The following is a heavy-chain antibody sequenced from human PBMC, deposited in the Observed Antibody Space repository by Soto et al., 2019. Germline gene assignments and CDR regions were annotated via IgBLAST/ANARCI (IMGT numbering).Heavy chain of an antibody. Sequence: GGSLRLSCAASGFTFDDYGMSWVRQAPGKGLEWVSGINWNGGSTGYADSVKGRFTISRDNAKNSLYLQMNSLRAEDTALYYCARNREGYSYGLIDYWGQGTLVTVSS. CDR3: ARNREGYSYGLIDY. CDR2: INWNGGST. D-gene: IGHD5-18*01. CDR1: GFTFDDYG. J-gene: IGHJ4*02. V-gene: IGHV3-20*04.